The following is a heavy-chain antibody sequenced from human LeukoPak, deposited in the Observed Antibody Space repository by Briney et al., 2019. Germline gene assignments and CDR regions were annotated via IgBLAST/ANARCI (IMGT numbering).Heavy chain of an antibody. Sequence: SETLSLTCTVSGVSISSYYWSWIRQPPGKGLEWIGYIYYSENTNYNSSLKSRVTISEDTSKNQFSLNLTSVTAADTAVYYCAVGNFYDSSGHPYHFHYWGQGTLVTVPS. CDR1: GVSISSYY. V-gene: IGHV4-59*01. J-gene: IGHJ4*02. D-gene: IGHD3-22*01. CDR2: IYYSENT. CDR3: AVGNFYDSSGHPYHFHY.